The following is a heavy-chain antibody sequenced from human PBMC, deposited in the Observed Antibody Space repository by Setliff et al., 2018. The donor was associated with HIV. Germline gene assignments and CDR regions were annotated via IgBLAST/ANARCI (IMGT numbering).Heavy chain of an antibody. D-gene: IGHD3-22*01. CDR1: GFTFSSYS. J-gene: IGHJ4*02. CDR2: ISRSSTYI. Sequence: GGSLRLSCAASGFTFSSYSMNWVRQAPGKGLEWVSSISRSSTYIYYADSVKGRFAISRDNAKNSLYLQMNSLRAEGTAVYYCARAPSPSYYYDSSGYYYAYYFGYWGQGTLVTVSS. V-gene: IGHV3-21*06. CDR3: ARAPSPSYYYDSSGYYYAYYFGY.